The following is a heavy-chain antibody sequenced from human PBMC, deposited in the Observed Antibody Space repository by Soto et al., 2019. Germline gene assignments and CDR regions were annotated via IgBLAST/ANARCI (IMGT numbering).Heavy chain of an antibody. CDR2: ISDSGGTV. J-gene: IGHJ6*02. Sequence: LRLSCAASGFTFSSYEMNWVRQAPGQGLEWVSYISDSGGTVYYADSVKGRFTVSRDNAQNSAYLQMNSLRTEDTAVYYCARDLLHYDFWSGYSAYFYYGMDVWGPGTTVTVSS. CDR1: GFTFSSYE. CDR3: ARDLLHYDFWSGYSAYFYYGMDV. D-gene: IGHD3-3*01. V-gene: IGHV3-48*03.